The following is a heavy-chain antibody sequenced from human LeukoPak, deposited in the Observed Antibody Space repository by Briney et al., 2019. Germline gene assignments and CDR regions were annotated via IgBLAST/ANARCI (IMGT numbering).Heavy chain of an antibody. Sequence: ASVKVSCKASGYTFTSYGISWVRQAPGQGLEWMGRISAYNGNTNYAQKLQGRVTMTTDTSTSTAYMELRSLRSDDTAVYYCARGGGEVVVVPAAPTVYMDVWGKGTTVTVSS. CDR2: ISAYNGNT. D-gene: IGHD2-2*01. J-gene: IGHJ6*03. V-gene: IGHV1-18*01. CDR3: ARGGGEVVVVPAAPTVYMDV. CDR1: GYTFTSYG.